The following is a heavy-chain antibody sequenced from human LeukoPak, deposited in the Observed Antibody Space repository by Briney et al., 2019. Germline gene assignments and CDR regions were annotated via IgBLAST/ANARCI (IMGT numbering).Heavy chain of an antibody. V-gene: IGHV3-21*04. CDR3: ARDSPLYGSGSYYNS. Sequence: GGSLRLSCAASGFTFSSYSMNWVRQAPGKGLEWVPSISSSSYIYYADSVKGRFTISRDNSKNTLYLQMNSLRAEDTAVYYCARDSPLYGSGSYYNSWGQGTLVTVSS. D-gene: IGHD3-10*01. CDR2: ISSSSYI. J-gene: IGHJ4*02. CDR1: GFTFSSYS.